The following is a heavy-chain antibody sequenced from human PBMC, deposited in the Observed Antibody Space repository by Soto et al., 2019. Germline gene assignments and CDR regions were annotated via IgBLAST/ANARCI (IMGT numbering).Heavy chain of an antibody. CDR3: ARDRDIAVAGTPFYYYYGMDV. V-gene: IGHV6-1*01. J-gene: IGHJ6*02. CDR1: GDSVSSNSAA. Sequence: SQTLSLTCXISGDSVSSNSAAWNWIRQSPSRGLEWLGRTYYRSKWYNDYAVSVKSRITINPDTSKNQFSLQLNSVTPEDTAVYYCARDRDIAVAGTPFYYYYGMDVWGQGTTVTVSS. CDR2: TYYRSKWYN. D-gene: IGHD6-19*01.